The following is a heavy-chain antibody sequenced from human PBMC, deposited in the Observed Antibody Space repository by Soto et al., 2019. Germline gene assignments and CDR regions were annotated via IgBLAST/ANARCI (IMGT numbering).Heavy chain of an antibody. Sequence: GGSLRLSCAASAFTFSDYHMGWIRQAPGKGLEWLSYISGNGNTIYYADSVKGRFTVSRDNTKNLLYLQMNSLRAEDTAVYYCAASAVVAAHYWGQGALVTVSS. D-gene: IGHD2-15*01. J-gene: IGHJ4*02. CDR2: ISGNGNTI. CDR3: AASAVVAAHY. V-gene: IGHV3-11*01. CDR1: AFTFSDYH.